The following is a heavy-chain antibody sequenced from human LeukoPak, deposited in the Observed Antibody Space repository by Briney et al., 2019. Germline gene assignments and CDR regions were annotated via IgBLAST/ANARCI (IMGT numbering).Heavy chain of an antibody. CDR3: ARAQGDYYYYYYMDV. Sequence: KPSETLSLTCAVYGGSFSGYYWSWLRQPPGKGLECIGEINHSGSTNYNPSLKSRVTISVDTSKNQFSLKLSSVTAADTAVYYCARAQGDYYYYYYMDVWGKGTTVTVSS. V-gene: IGHV4-34*01. CDR1: GGSFSGYY. CDR2: INHSGST. D-gene: IGHD2-21*02. J-gene: IGHJ6*03.